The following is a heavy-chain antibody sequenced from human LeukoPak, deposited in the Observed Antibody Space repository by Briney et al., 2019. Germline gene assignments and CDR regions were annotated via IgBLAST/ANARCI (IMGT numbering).Heavy chain of an antibody. CDR3: AREGGVSSSWTYFDY. Sequence: PSETLSLTCTVSGGSISSSSYYWGWIRQPPGKGLEWIGSIYYSGSTYYNPSLKSRVTISVDTSKNQFSLKLSSVTAADTAVYYCAREGGVSSSWTYFDYWGQGTLVTVSS. D-gene: IGHD6-13*01. J-gene: IGHJ4*02. CDR1: GGSISSSSYY. CDR2: IYYSGST. V-gene: IGHV4-39*07.